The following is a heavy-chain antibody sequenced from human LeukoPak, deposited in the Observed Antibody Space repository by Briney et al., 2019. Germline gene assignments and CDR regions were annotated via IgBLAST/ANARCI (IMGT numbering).Heavy chain of an antibody. CDR2: IYGGGST. V-gene: IGHV3-66*01. CDR1: AFTVSSNY. Sequence: PGGSLRLSCAVSAFTVSSNYVSWVRQAPGKGLEWVSVIYGGGSTNYADSVKGRFTISRDNSKITLYIQMNSLRAEDTAVYYCARDHSGSYQRAFDIWGQGTMVTVPS. J-gene: IGHJ3*02. CDR3: ARDHSGSYQRAFDI. D-gene: IGHD1-26*01.